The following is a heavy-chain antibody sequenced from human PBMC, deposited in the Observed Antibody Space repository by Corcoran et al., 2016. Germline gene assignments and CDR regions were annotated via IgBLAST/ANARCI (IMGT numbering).Heavy chain of an antibody. Sequence: QVQLVQSGAEVKKPGASVRVSCKASGYTFTNYALHWVRQAPGQRLEWMGWINAGNGNTKYSQKFQGRVTITRDTSASTAYMELSSLRSEDTAVYYCARDRLLWFGELLDWGQGTLVTVSS. CDR1: GYTFTNYA. V-gene: IGHV1-3*01. CDR3: ARDRLLWFGELLD. CDR2: INAGNGNT. D-gene: IGHD3-10*01. J-gene: IGHJ4*02.